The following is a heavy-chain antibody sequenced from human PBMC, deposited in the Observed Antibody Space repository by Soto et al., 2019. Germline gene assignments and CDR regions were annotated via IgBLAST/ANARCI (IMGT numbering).Heavy chain of an antibody. J-gene: IGHJ4*02. CDR3: AKDFYFGSGSYYLMFDY. Sequence: GGSLRLSCSASGFTFSSYAMHWVRQAPGKGLEWVSAVSGSGDNTFYADSVKGRFTISRDNSKNTVFLQMNSLRAEDTAVYYCAKDFYFGSGSYYLMFDYWGQGTQVTVSS. D-gene: IGHD3-10*01. V-gene: IGHV3-23*01. CDR1: GFTFSSYA. CDR2: VSGSGDNT.